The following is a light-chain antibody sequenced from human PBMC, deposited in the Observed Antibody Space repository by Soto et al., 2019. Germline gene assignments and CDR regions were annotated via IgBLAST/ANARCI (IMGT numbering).Light chain of an antibody. V-gene: IGLV2-14*03. CDR2: DVS. CDR1: SGDIGGYDY. Sequence: QSVLTQPAPVSGPPGQSITISCTATSGDIGGYDYVSWYQQHPGKAPKLMIYDVSNRPSGVSNRFSGSKSGTTASLTISGLQAEDEADYYCSSYTSSNTYVFGTGTKVTVL. J-gene: IGLJ1*01. CDR3: SSYTSSNTYV.